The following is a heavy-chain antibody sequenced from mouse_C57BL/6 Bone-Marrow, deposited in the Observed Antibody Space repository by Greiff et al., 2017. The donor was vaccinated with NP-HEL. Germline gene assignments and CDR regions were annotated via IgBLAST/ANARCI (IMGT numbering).Heavy chain of an antibody. Sequence: VQLQESGPELVKPGASVKISCKASGYAFSSSWMNWVKQRPGKGLEWIGRIYPGDGDTNYNGKFKGKDTLTADKSSSTAYMQLSSLTSEDSAVYFCANPYYYGSSYDAMDYWGQGTSVTVSS. CDR3: ANPYYYGSSYDAMDY. J-gene: IGHJ4*01. CDR2: IYPGDGDT. V-gene: IGHV1-82*01. D-gene: IGHD1-1*01. CDR1: GYAFSSSW.